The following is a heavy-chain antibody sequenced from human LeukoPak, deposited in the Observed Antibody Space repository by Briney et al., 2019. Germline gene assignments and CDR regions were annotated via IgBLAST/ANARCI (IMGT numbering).Heavy chain of an antibody. V-gene: IGHV1-69*13. D-gene: IGHD6-13*01. CDR3: ALEQQLIRAHAFRI. CDR1: GGTFSSYA. Sequence: ASVKVSCKASGGTFSSYAVTWVRRAPGQGLEWMGGIIPIFGTANYAQKFQGRVTITADESTSTAYMELRSLRSEDTAVYYCALEQQLIRAHAFRIWGQGTMVTVSS. J-gene: IGHJ3*02. CDR2: IIPIFGTA.